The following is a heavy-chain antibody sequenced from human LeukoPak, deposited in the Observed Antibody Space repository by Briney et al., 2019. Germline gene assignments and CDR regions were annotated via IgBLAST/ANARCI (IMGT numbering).Heavy chain of an antibody. Sequence: GASVNVSCRASGYTFTDYYMHWVRQARGQGLEWMGWIYPHSGGTNYAQKFQGRVTMTRDTSISTAYMELSRLRSDDTAVYYCAREYYDSSGRKHAFDIWGQGTMVTVSS. CDR2: IYPHSGGT. V-gene: IGHV1-2*02. J-gene: IGHJ3*02. CDR3: AREYYDSSGRKHAFDI. CDR1: GYTFTDYY. D-gene: IGHD3-22*01.